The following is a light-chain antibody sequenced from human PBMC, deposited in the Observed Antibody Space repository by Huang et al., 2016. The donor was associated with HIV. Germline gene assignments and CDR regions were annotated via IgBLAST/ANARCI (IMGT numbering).Light chain of an antibody. CDR1: QSISTN. CDR2: AAS. CDR3: LQYNTWPKT. Sequence: TEMTQFPATLSVSPGESATLSCWASQSISTNLAWYQQKPGQAPRLLIYAASTRATGVPGRFGGSGSGTEFTLTISSLQSEDFAIYYCLQYNTWPKTFGQGTKVDFK. V-gene: IGKV3-15*01. J-gene: IGKJ1*01.